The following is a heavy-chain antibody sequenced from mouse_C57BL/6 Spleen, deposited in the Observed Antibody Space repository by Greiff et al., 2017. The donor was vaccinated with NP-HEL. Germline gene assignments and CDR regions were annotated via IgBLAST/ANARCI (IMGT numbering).Heavy chain of an antibody. CDR2: IDPSDSET. Sequence: QVQLQQSGPELVKPGASVKISCKASGYTFTSYWMHWVKQRPIQGLEWIGNIDPSDSETHYNQKFKDKATLTVDKSSSTAYMQLSSLTSEDSAVYYCARGDDYYGSSYGYAMDYWGQGTSVTVSS. CDR3: ARGDDYYGSSYGYAMDY. CDR1: GYTFTSYW. D-gene: IGHD1-1*01. J-gene: IGHJ4*01. V-gene: IGHV1-52*01.